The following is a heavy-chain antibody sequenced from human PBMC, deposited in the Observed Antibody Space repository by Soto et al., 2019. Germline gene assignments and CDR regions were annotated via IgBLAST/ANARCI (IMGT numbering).Heavy chain of an antibody. CDR2: IIPIFGTA. J-gene: IGHJ4*02. Sequence: SVKVSCKASGGTFSSYAISWVRQAPGQGLEWMGGIIPIFGTANYAQKFQGRVTITADESTSTAYMELSSLRSEDTAVYYCARVPSHQHGFDYWGQGTLVTVSS. CDR3: ARVPSHQHGFDY. V-gene: IGHV1-69*13. D-gene: IGHD2-2*01. CDR1: GGTFSSYA.